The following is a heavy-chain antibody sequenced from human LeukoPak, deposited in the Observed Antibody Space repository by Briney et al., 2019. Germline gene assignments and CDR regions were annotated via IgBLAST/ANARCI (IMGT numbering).Heavy chain of an antibody. CDR1: GFTFSTYA. J-gene: IGHJ4*02. V-gene: IGHV3-23*01. CDR3: ATDPKGDFDY. Sequence: GGSLRLSCAASGFTFSTYAMNWVRQAPGKGLEWVSGVSRGGDTTDFADSVKGRFTISRDNSKNTLYLQMNSLRAEDTAVYYCATDPKGDFDYWGQGTLVTVSS. CDR2: VSRGGDTT.